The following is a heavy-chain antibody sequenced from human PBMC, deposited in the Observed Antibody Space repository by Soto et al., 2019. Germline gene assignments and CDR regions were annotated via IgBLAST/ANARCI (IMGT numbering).Heavy chain of an antibody. D-gene: IGHD6-13*01. CDR1: GFTFSDYY. CDR3: ARAATYSSRWVLENYYYYMDV. Sequence: QVQLVESGGGLVKPGGSLRLSCAASGFTFSDYYMSWIRQAPGKGLEWVSYISSSGSTIYYADSVKGRFTISRDNAKNSLYLQMNSLRAEDTAVYYCARAATYSSRWVLENYYYYMDVWGKGTTVTVSS. J-gene: IGHJ6*03. V-gene: IGHV3-11*01. CDR2: ISSSGSTI.